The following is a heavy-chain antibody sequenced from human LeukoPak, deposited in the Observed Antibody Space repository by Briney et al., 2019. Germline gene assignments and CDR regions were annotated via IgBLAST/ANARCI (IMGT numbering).Heavy chain of an antibody. CDR2: ISYDGRNK. CDR1: GFTFSAYG. J-gene: IGHJ4*02. D-gene: IGHD3-22*01. V-gene: IGHV3-30*03. Sequence: PGGSLRLSCAASGFTFSAYGMHWVRQAPGKGLEWVAVISYDGRNKYYADSVKGRFTISRDNSKNTLYLQMNSLRAEDTAVYYCARDLLGYDSSGYYFQWGQGTLVTVSS. CDR3: ARDLLGYDSSGYYFQ.